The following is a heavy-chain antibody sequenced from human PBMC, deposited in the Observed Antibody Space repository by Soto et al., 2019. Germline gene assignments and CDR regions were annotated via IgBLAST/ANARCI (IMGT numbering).Heavy chain of an antibody. D-gene: IGHD2-21*01. CDR3: ATYPLGDGYSPFDA. CDR1: GGTFTSHS. J-gene: IGHJ4*02. V-gene: IGHV1-69*12. CDR2: IIPMFGTV. Sequence: QVQLVQSGAEVKKPGSSVKVSCKASGGTFTSHSINWVRQAPGQRLEWMGGIIPMFGTVQYAQKFQDRLTITADGSTTTAYMELNSLTSEDTAVYYCATYPLGDGYSPFDAWGQGTLVTVYS.